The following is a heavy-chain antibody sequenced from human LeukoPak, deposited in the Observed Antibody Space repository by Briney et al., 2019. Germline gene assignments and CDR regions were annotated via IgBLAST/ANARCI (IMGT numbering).Heavy chain of an antibody. V-gene: IGHV3-23*01. D-gene: IGHD3-22*01. Sequence: GGSLRLSCVASGFTLSSYAMSWVRQAPGKGLEWVSAISGSGGSKYYEDSVKGRFTISRDNSKNTLYLRMNSLRAEDTAVYYCAKAVMYYYDSSGYPTDYWGQGTLVTVSS. CDR2: ISGSGGSK. J-gene: IGHJ4*02. CDR3: AKAVMYYYDSSGYPTDY. CDR1: GFTLSSYA.